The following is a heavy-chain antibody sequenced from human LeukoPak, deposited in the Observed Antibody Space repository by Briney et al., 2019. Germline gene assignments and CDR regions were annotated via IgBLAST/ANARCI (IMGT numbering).Heavy chain of an antibody. CDR1: VYTFTSYG. Sequence: ASVKVSCKASVYTFTSYGISWVRQAPGQGLEWMGWISAYNGNTNYAQRFQDRVTMTTDTSTSTAYMELSSLTSEDTAVYYCARTPPRGLIDFWGQGTLVTVSS. J-gene: IGHJ4*02. D-gene: IGHD3-16*01. CDR3: ARTPPRGLIDF. CDR2: ISAYNGNT. V-gene: IGHV1-18*01.